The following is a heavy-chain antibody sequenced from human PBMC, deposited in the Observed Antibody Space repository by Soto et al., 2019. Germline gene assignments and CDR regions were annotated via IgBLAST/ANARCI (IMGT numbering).Heavy chain of an antibody. CDR3: ASGKTRTARPSLRYYYYGLDV. D-gene: IGHD6-6*01. CDR1: GGSFSGYY. Sequence: PSETLSLTCTIYGGSFSGYYRTWIRQPPGKGLEWIGEINHSGTTNYSPSLKRRVSISVDTSEDKFSLNLSSVTAADTAVYYCASGKTRTARPSLRYYYYGLDVWGQGTTVTVSS. J-gene: IGHJ6*02. V-gene: IGHV4-34*01. CDR2: INHSGTT.